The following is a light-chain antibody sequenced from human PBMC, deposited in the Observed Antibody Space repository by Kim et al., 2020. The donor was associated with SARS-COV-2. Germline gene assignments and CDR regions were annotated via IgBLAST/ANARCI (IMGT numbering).Light chain of an antibody. CDR2: DTS. CDR1: EGAGSW. V-gene: IGKV1-5*02. CDR3: QQYQASPYT. Sequence: SASVGDCVTILWRASEGAGSWLAWYQQKPGTAPQRLIYDTSSLQSGVPSRFSGSGTGTVFTLTISNLQAGDSATYYCQQYQASPYTFGQGTKLEI. J-gene: IGKJ2*01.